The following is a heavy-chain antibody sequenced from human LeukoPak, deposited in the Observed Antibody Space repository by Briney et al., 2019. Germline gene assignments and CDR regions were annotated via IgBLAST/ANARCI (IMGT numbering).Heavy chain of an antibody. V-gene: IGHV3-64*01. CDR1: GFTFSSYA. CDR2: ISSNGGST. CDR3: TRSRSDYDILTGYYNRVGYFDY. D-gene: IGHD3-9*01. Sequence: GGSLRLSCAASGFTFSSYAMHWVRQAPRKGLEYVSAISSNGGSTYYANSVKGRFTISRDNSKNTLYLQMGSLRAEDMAVYYCTRSRSDYDILTGYYNRVGYFDYWGQGTLVTVSS. J-gene: IGHJ4*02.